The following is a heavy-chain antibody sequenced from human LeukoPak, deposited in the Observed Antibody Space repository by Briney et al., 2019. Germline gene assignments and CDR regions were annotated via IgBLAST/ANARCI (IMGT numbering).Heavy chain of an antibody. D-gene: IGHD2-15*01. CDR2: NNHSGST. CDR1: GGSFRAYY. CDR3: AGGGLYCSGGSCSLCFDP. V-gene: IGHV4-34*01. Sequence: PSETLSLPCAVYGGSFRAYYWSWIRQPPPKGLDWIGENNHSGSTNYNPSLKSRVTISVDTSKNQFSLKLSSVTAADTAVYYAAGGGLYCSGGSCSLCFDPWGQGTLVTVSS. J-gene: IGHJ5*02.